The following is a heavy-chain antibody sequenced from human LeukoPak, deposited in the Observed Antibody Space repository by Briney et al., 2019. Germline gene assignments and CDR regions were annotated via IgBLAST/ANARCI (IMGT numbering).Heavy chain of an antibody. D-gene: IGHD3-3*01. CDR3: ARDRATGPSYDFWSGYLTPGYYYYMDV. CDR2: INPNSGGT. Sequence: ASVKVSCKASGYTFTGYYMHWVRQAPGQGLEWMGWINPNSGGTNYAQKLQGRVTMTTDTSTSTAYMELRSLRSDDTAVYYCARDRATGPSYDFWSGYLTPGYYYYMDVWGKGTTVTVSS. V-gene: IGHV1-2*02. CDR1: GYTFTGYY. J-gene: IGHJ6*03.